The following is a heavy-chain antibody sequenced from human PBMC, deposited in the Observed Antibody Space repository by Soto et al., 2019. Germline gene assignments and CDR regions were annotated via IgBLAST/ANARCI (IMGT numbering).Heavy chain of an antibody. CDR3: ARAAGWSHNFDY. D-gene: IGHD2-15*01. CDR1: GGSISSGDYY. J-gene: IGHJ4*02. V-gene: IGHV4-30-4*01. Sequence: PSETLSLTCTVSGGSISSGDYYWNWIRQPPGKGLEWIGYIFYSGITYYNPSLKSRLTISVDTSESQFSLRLSSVTAADTAVYYCARAAGWSHNFDYWGQGTLVTVSS. CDR2: IFYSGIT.